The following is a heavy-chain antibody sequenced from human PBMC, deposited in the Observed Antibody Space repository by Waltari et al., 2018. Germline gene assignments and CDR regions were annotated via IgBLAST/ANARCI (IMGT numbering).Heavy chain of an antibody. J-gene: IGHJ4*02. D-gene: IGHD3-3*01. Sequence: EAELVESGGTLVRPGVSLRLSCPVPGCSLSDLYMTWVRQAPGKGLEWVASINQDGETDYVDSVKGRFTISRDNAKNTLFLLLNTLGADDSGVYFCASDPTLFGIRQNYFDSWGQGTQVTVSS. CDR2: INQDGET. CDR3: ASDPTLFGIRQNYFDS. CDR1: GCSLSDLY. V-gene: IGHV3-7*04.